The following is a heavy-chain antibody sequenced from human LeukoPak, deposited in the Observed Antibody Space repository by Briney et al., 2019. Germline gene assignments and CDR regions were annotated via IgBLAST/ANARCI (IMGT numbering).Heavy chain of an antibody. V-gene: IGHV3-30*18. Sequence: GGSLRLSCAASGFTFTSYGMHWVRQAPGKGLEWVAVISYDGSNKYYADSVKGRFTISRDNSKNTLYLQMNSLKTEDTAVYYCAKDALVPRTFDYWGQGTLVTVSS. CDR1: GFTFTSYG. D-gene: IGHD2-2*01. CDR3: AKDALVPRTFDY. CDR2: ISYDGSNK. J-gene: IGHJ4*02.